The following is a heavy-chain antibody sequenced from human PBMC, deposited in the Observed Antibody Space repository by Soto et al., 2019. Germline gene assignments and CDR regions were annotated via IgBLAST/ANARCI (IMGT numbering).Heavy chain of an antibody. V-gene: IGHV3-21*01. Sequence: AQLVESGGSLVKPGDSLRLSCAASGFTFGDYIMNWVRQAPGRGLEWVASISHSGTYIFYADSVKGRFTISRDNAKDSLFLQMNSLRVEDTAIYYCASPRYYCVSNTNCFIAFDILGQGTGVTVSS. CDR1: GFTFGDYI. D-gene: IGHD2-2*01. CDR2: ISHSGTYI. J-gene: IGHJ3*02. CDR3: ASPRYYCVSNTNCFIAFDI.